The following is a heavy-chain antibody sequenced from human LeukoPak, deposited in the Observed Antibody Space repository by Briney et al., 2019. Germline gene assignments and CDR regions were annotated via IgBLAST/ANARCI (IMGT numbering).Heavy chain of an antibody. D-gene: IGHD2-2*02. CDR1: GGSISSYY. CDR3: ATYTPFET. Sequence: SETLSLTCTVSGGSISSYYWSWIRQSPGKGLEWIGYIYYSGSTDYNPSLKSRVTISLHTSKNQFSLKLSSVTAADTAVYYCATYTPFETWGQGTMVTVSS. J-gene: IGHJ3*02. CDR2: IYYSGST. V-gene: IGHV4-59*01.